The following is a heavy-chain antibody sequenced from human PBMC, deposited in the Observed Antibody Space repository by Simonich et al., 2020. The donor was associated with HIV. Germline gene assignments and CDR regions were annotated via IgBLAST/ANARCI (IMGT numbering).Heavy chain of an antibody. D-gene: IGHD2-15*01. Sequence: EVQLVESGGGLVQPGGSLRLSCAASGFTFSRYSINWVRQAPGKGLVWVSYISSSGFTIHYADSVKGRFTISRDNTKNSLYLQMNSLRADDMAVYYCGRRVEVDYWGQGTLVTVSS. V-gene: IGHV3-48*04. CDR2: ISSSGFTI. CDR1: GFTFSRYS. J-gene: IGHJ4*02. CDR3: GRRVEVDY.